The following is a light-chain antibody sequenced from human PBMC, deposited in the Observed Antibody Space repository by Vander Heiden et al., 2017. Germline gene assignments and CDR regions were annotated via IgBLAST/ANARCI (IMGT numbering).Light chain of an antibody. CDR3: QEYNSAPWT. J-gene: IGKJ1*01. Sequence: DIQMNQSPSSLSASVGDRVTITCRASQGISSYLAWYQQKPGKVPKLLIYAASTLQSGVPSRFSGSGSGTDFTLTISSLQPEDVATYYCQEYNSAPWTFGQGTKVEIK. CDR2: AAS. V-gene: IGKV1-27*01. CDR1: QGISSY.